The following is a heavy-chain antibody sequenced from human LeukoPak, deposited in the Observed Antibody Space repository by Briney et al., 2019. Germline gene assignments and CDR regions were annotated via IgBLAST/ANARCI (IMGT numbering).Heavy chain of an antibody. V-gene: IGHV1-2*02. Sequence: ASVKVSCKASGYTFTGYYMHWVRQAPGQGLEWMGWINPNSGGTNYAQKFQGRVTMTRDTSISTAYMELSRLRSDDTAVYYCARDGYPRYSAPYNWFDPWGQGTLVTVSS. D-gene: IGHD2-15*01. CDR3: ARDGYPRYSAPYNWFDP. J-gene: IGHJ5*02. CDR2: INPNSGGT. CDR1: GYTFTGYY.